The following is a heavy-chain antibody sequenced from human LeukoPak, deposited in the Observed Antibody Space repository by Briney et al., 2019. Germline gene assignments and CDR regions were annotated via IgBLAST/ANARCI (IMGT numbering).Heavy chain of an antibody. J-gene: IGHJ4*02. CDR2: ISSNGGST. CDR3: ASELSSGWYY. V-gene: IGHV3-64*01. CDR1: GFTFSSYA. D-gene: IGHD6-19*01. Sequence: GGSLRLSCAASGFTFSSYAMHWVRQAPGKGLEYVSAISSNGGSTYYANSVKGRFTISRDNSKNTLYLQMGSLRAEDTAVYYCASELSSGWYYWGQGTLVTVSS.